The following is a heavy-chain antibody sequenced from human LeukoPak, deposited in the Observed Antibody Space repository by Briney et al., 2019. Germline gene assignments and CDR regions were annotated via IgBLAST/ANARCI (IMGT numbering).Heavy chain of an antibody. D-gene: IGHD6-13*01. J-gene: IGHJ4*02. Sequence: PGRSLRLSCAASGFTFSSYAMHWVRQAPGKGLEWVAVISYDGSNKYYADSVKGRFTISRGNSKNTLYLQMNSLRAEDTAVYYCAKDGPRGAAAGTPIDYWGQGTLVTVSS. CDR1: GFTFSSYA. CDR2: ISYDGSNK. CDR3: AKDGPRGAAAGTPIDY. V-gene: IGHV3-30*04.